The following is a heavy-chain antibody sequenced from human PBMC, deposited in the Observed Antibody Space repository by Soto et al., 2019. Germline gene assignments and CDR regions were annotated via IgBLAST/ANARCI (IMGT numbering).Heavy chain of an antibody. CDR2: IDPNSGAT. CDR3: ARGGGTIFAPLP. CDR1: GYTFTGYY. Sequence: GASVKVSCKAFGYTFTGYYIHWVRQAPGQGLEWMAYIDPNSGATKYAQKFQGLVTLTRDMSIRTAYMELTSLRSDDTAVYYCARGGGTIFAPLPWGQGTLVTVSS. D-gene: IGHD1-1*01. V-gene: IGHV1-2*04. J-gene: IGHJ5*02.